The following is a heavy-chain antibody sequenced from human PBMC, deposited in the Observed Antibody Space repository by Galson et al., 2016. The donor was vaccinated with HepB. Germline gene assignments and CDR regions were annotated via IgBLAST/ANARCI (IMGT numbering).Heavy chain of an antibody. CDR1: GYTFTDYY. J-gene: IGHJ4*02. Sequence: SVKVSCKASGYTFTDYYVHWVRQAPGQGLEWMGWINPNSGGTKYAQNFQGRVTMTSDTSISTAYMELTRVRSDDTAVYYCARGPAMTTIGGVIASPWDYFDYWGQGTLRTVSS. CDR2: INPNSGGT. CDR3: ARGPAMTTIGGVIASPWDYFDY. D-gene: IGHD3-16*02. V-gene: IGHV1-2*02.